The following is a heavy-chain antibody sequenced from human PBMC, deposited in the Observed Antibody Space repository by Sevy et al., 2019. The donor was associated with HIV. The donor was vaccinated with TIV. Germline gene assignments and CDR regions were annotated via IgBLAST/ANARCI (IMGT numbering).Heavy chain of an antibody. V-gene: IGHV3-30*02. CDR2: IRYDGSHK. CDR1: GFTFRNYD. CDR3: AKDAPSRFDY. Sequence: GGSLRLSCAASGFTFRNYDMHWVRQAPGKGLEWISFIRYDGSHKSYAESGKGRFTISRYNSKNTLDLHMHSLRPADTAVYFCAKDAPSRFDYWGQGALVTVSS. J-gene: IGHJ4*02.